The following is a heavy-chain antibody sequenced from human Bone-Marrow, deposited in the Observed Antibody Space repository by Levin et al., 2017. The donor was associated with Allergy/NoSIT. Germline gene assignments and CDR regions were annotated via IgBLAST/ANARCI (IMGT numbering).Heavy chain of an antibody. J-gene: IGHJ4*02. CDR1: AYTFTNYY. CDR3: ARDRSVLWGADSSDYYFDY. D-gene: IGHD3-22*01. Sequence: ASVKVSCKASAYTFTNYYIHWVRQAPGQGLEWMGRINPNSGGTNYAQKFQGRVTMTRDTSISTAYMELSRLRSDDTAVYYCARDRSVLWGADSSDYYFDYWGQGTLVTVSS. CDR2: INPNSGGT. V-gene: IGHV1-2*06.